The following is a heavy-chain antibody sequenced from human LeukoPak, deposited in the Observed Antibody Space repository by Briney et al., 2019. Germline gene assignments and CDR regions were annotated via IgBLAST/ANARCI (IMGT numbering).Heavy chain of an antibody. Sequence: GRSLRLSCAASGFTFGSYGMHWVRQAPGKGLEWVAVISYDGSNKYYADSVKGRFTISRDNSKNTLYLQMNSLRAEDTAVYYCTAGTTLGYWGQGTLVTVSS. CDR3: TAGTTLGY. D-gene: IGHD6-13*01. CDR2: ISYDGSNK. J-gene: IGHJ4*02. CDR1: GFTFGSYG. V-gene: IGHV3-30*03.